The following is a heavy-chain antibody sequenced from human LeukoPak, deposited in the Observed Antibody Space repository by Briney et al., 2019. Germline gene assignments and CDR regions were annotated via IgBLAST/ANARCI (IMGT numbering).Heavy chain of an antibody. CDR3: ARVLTTVTTKYYFDY. CDR1: GDSFNNGLY. V-gene: IGHV4-38-2*02. J-gene: IGHJ4*02. CDR2: IPDSGNT. Sequence: SETLSLTCTVSGDSFNNGLYWGWIRQPPGKGLEWIGSIPDSGNTYYNPSLKSRVTISADTSKKQFSLKLSSVTAADTAMYYCARVLTTVTTKYYFDYWGQGTLVTVSS. D-gene: IGHD4-17*01.